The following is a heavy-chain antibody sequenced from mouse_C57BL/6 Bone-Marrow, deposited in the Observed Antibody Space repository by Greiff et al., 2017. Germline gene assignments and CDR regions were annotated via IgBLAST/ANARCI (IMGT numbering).Heavy chain of an antibody. J-gene: IGHJ1*03. V-gene: IGHV1-74*01. CDR1: GYTFTSYW. CDR3: ATNRGIYYDYDGDWYCDV. CDR2: IHPSDSDT. D-gene: IGHD2-4*01. Sequence: VQLQQPGAELVKPGASVKVSCKASGYTFTSYWMHWVTQRPGQGLEWIGRIHPSDSDTNYNQKFKGKATLPVDKSSSTAYMQLSNLTSEDSAVYYCATNRGIYYDYDGDWYCDVWGTGPTVTVSS.